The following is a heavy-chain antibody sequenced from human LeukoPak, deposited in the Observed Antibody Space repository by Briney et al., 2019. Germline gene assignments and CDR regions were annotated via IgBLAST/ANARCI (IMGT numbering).Heavy chain of an antibody. CDR2: ISYDGGNQ. CDR3: AREDMLDY. J-gene: IGHJ4*02. Sequence: GGSLRLSCAASGFTFSSYSMHWVRQAPGKGLEWVAIISYDGGNQYYADSVKGRFTISRDDSKNTLSLQMNSLRAEDTAVYYCAREDMLDYWGQGTLVTVSS. CDR1: GFTFSSYS. V-gene: IGHV3-30-3*01. D-gene: IGHD2-15*01.